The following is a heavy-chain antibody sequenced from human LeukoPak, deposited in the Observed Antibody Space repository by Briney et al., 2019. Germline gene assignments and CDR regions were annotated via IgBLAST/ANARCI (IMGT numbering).Heavy chain of an antibody. CDR1: GFTFSSHA. D-gene: IGHD3-10*01. Sequence: GGSLRLSCTASGFTFSSHAMTWVRQAPGKGLEWVSGISGSGGSTYYADSVKRRFTISRDNSKNTLYLQVNSLRAEDAAVYYCAKVRLLWFGELLSRGLDTFDIWGQGTMVTVSS. CDR3: AKVRLLWFGELLSRGLDTFDI. V-gene: IGHV3-23*01. CDR2: ISGSGGST. J-gene: IGHJ3*02.